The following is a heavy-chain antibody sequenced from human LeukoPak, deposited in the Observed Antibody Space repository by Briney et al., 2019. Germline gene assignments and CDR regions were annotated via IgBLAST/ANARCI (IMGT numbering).Heavy chain of an antibody. D-gene: IGHD2-21*02. CDR3: VKGHCVFGGDCFLPDY. Sequence: GGSLRLSCSASGFTFSSYAMHWVRQAPGKGLEYVSAISSNGGSTYYADSVKGRFTISRDNSKNTLYLQMSSLRAEDTAVYYCVKGHCVFGGDCFLPDYWGQGTLVTVSS. CDR1: GFTFSSYA. CDR2: ISSNGGST. V-gene: IGHV3-64D*06. J-gene: IGHJ4*02.